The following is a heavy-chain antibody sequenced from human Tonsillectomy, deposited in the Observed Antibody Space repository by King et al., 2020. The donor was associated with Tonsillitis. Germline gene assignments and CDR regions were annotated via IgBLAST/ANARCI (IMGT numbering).Heavy chain of an antibody. CDR1: GGSISSYY. Sequence: VQLQESGPGLVKPSETLSLTCTVSGGSISSYYWSWIRPPPGKGLEWIGYIYYSGNTNYNPSLKSRVTISGDTSKNQFSLKVSSVTAADTAVYYCARGSVVAGFFDYWGQGTLVTASS. CDR2: IYYSGNT. CDR3: ARGSVVAGFFDY. J-gene: IGHJ4*02. V-gene: IGHV4-59*01. D-gene: IGHD6-19*01.